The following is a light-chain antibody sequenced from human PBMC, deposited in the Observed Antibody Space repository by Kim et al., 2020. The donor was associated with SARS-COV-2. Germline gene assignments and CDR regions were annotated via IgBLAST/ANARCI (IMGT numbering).Light chain of an antibody. J-gene: IGLJ1*01. CDR1: TSNVGRNT. Sequence: GQTVTITRSGGTSNVGRNTVNCFQHFPRTAPKLLTYIKFQRASGVPARFSASKSGTSASLAISGLQSDDEADYHCAACDDSLTGYVFGSGTKLTV. CDR2: IKF. V-gene: IGLV1-44*01. CDR3: AACDDSLTGYV.